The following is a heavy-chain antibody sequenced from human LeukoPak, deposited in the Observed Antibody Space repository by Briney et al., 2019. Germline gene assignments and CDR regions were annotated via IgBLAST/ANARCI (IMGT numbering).Heavy chain of an antibody. CDR1: GYTFTSYA. J-gene: IGHJ6*03. CDR3: ARVPAAGLMGYYYMDV. CDR2: ISAYNGNT. Sequence: ASVKVSCKASGYTFTSYAMNWVRQAPGQGLEWMGWISAYNGNTNYAQKLQGRVTMTTDTSTSTAYMELRSLRSDDTAVYYCARVPAAGLMGYYYMDVWGKGTTVTISS. V-gene: IGHV1-18*01. D-gene: IGHD6-13*01.